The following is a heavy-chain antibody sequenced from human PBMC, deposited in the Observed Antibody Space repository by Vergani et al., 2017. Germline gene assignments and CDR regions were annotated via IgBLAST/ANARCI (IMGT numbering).Heavy chain of an antibody. Sequence: QVQLVESGGGVVQPGGSLRLSCAASGFTFNSYGMHWVRQAPGKGLEWVAFIRYDGSNKYYADSVKGRFTISRDNSKNTLSLQMNSLTAEDTAIYYCAGPQGTSAYYYGGFDYWGQGILVTVSS. CDR3: AGPQGTSAYYYGGFDY. CDR2: IRYDGSNK. J-gene: IGHJ4*02. D-gene: IGHD3-22*01. CDR1: GFTFNSYG. V-gene: IGHV3-30*02.